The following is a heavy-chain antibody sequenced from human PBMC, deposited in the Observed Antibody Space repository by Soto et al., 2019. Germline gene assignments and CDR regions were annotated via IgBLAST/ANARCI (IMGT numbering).Heavy chain of an antibody. CDR2: IYYSGST. J-gene: IGHJ5*02. D-gene: IGHD2-15*01. Sequence: LSLTCSVYGRFVRGSRYYWWWNHQPPGKGLEWIGSIYYSGSTYYNPSLKSRVTISVDTSKNQFSLELSSVTAADTAVYYCAGRYCSGGSCYSVSWFDPWGQVTLVTVSS. V-gene: IGHV4-39*01. CDR3: AGRYCSGGSCYSVSWFDP. CDR1: GRFVRGSRYY.